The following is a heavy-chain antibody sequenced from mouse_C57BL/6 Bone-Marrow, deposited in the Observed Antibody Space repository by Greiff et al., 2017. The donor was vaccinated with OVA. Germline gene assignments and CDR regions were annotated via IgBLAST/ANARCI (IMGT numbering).Heavy chain of an antibody. Sequence: EVQPQQSGAELVRPGASVKLSCTASGFNIQDYYMHWVKQRPEQGLEWIGRIDPEDGDTEYAPKFQGKATMTADTSSNTAYLQLSSLTSEDTAVYYCTTDYDYPYAMDYWGQGTSVTVSS. CDR2: IDPEDGDT. CDR1: GFNIQDYY. CDR3: TTDYDYPYAMDY. D-gene: IGHD2-4*01. V-gene: IGHV14-1*01. J-gene: IGHJ4*01.